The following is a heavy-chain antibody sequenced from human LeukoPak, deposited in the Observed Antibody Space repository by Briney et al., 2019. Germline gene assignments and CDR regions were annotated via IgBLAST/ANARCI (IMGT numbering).Heavy chain of an antibody. J-gene: IGHJ6*02. Sequence: PGGSLRLSCAASGFTFSSYAMHWVRQAPGKGLEWVAVISYDGSNKYYADSVKGRFTISRDNSKNTLYLQMNSLRAEDTAVYYCAKDLLEAAADGMDVWGQGTTVTVSS. CDR2: ISYDGSNK. CDR1: GFTFSSYA. CDR3: AKDLLEAAADGMDV. V-gene: IGHV3-30-3*01. D-gene: IGHD6-13*01.